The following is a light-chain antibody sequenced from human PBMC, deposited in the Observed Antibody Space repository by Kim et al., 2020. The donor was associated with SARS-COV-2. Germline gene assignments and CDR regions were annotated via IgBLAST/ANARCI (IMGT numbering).Light chain of an antibody. V-gene: IGKV1-39*01. CDR1: QMNSNY. CDR2: DAF. J-gene: IGKJ5*01. CDR3: QQSFNKPIT. Sequence: DIQMTQSPSSLSASVGDRVTITCRASQMNSNYLSWYQQKRPGTSPKLLIYDAFSLHTGVPPRFSGSLSGTNFSLTIRSLQPEDFATYYCQQSFNKPITFGQGTRLEIK.